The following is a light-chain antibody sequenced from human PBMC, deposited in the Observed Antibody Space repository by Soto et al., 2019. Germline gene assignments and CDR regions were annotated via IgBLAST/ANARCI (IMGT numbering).Light chain of an antibody. Sequence: EIVLTQSTGTLSLSSGERATLSCRASQSISSRFLAWYQQNVGQAPRLLIYDASTRATGIPDRFSGSGSGTDFTLTISSLQSEDFAVYYCQQYNTWPPITFGPGTKVDIK. CDR1: QSISSRF. CDR2: DAS. V-gene: IGKV3-20*01. CDR3: QQYNTWPPIT. J-gene: IGKJ3*01.